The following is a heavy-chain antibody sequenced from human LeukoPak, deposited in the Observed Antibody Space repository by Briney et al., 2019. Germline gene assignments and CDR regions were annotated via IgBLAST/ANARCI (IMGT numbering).Heavy chain of an antibody. Sequence: GGSLRLSCVASGFTFGRYWMSWVRQAPGKGLEWVANIKLDGSEKNYVDSVKGRFTISRDNTKNSLYLQMNGLRVEDTAVFYCARDQYDTWSRRGNFDSWGQGTLVIVSS. CDR1: GFTFGRYW. V-gene: IGHV3-7*03. CDR3: ARDQYDTWSRRGNFDS. J-gene: IGHJ4*02. CDR2: IKLDGSEK. D-gene: IGHD3-3*01.